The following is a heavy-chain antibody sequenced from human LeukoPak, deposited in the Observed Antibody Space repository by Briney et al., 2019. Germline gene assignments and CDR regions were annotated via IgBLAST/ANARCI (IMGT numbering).Heavy chain of an antibody. V-gene: IGHV1-2*02. CDR3: AREGDCSDGSCCSWFDP. Sequence: GASVKVSCRASGYTFTGYYMHWVRQAPGQGLEWMGWINPNSGGTNYAQKFQGRVTMTRDTSISTAYMELSRLRSDDTAVYYCAREGDCSDGSCCSWFDPWGQGTLVTVSS. CDR1: GYTFTGYY. CDR2: INPNSGGT. J-gene: IGHJ5*02. D-gene: IGHD2-15*01.